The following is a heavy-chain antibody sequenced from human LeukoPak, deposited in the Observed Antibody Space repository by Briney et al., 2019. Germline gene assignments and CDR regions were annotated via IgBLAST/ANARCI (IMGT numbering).Heavy chain of an antibody. CDR1: GFTVSSNY. V-gene: IGHV3-53*01. CDR3: ALRGYSGYDYAFDI. CDR2: IYSGGST. Sequence: GGSLRLSCAASGFTVSSNYMSWVRQAPGKGLEWVSVIYSGGSTYYADSVKGRFTISRDNSKNTLYLQMNRLRAEDTAVYYCALRGYSGYDYAFDIWGQGTMVTVSS. J-gene: IGHJ3*02. D-gene: IGHD5-12*01.